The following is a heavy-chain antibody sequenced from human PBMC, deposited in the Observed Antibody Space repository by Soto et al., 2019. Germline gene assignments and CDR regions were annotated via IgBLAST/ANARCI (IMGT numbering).Heavy chain of an antibody. CDR1: GYTFTGYY. Sequence: ASMKVSCKASGYTFTGYYIHWLLQAPGQGLECMGWLNPNSGGTPYAEKFQGRVTMTRDTSISTAYMELSRLGSDDTAVYYCARDDGQSRDIFDIWGQGTMVTVSS. CDR3: ARDDGQSRDIFDI. V-gene: IGHV1-2*02. CDR2: LNPNSGGT. J-gene: IGHJ3*02. D-gene: IGHD2-15*01.